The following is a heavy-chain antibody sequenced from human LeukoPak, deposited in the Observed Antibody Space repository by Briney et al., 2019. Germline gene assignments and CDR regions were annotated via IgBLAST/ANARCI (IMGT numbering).Heavy chain of an antibody. J-gene: IGHJ6*02. V-gene: IGHV4-61*02. CDR2: IYTSGST. CDR1: GGSISSGSYY. D-gene: IGHD3-10*01. Sequence: PSESLSLTCTVSGGSISSGSYYWSWIRQPAGKGLEWIGRIYTSGSTNYNPSLKSRVTMSIDTSKNQFSLKLSSVTAADTAVYYCARALYGSGINYYYGMDVWGQGTTVTVSS. CDR3: ARALYGSGINYYYGMDV.